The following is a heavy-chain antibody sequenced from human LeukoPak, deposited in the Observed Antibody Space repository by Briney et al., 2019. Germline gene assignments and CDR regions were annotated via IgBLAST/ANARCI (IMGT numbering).Heavy chain of an antibody. CDR2: LFNSGGT. V-gene: IGHV4-59*08. Sequence: SETLSLTCTVSGASISTHHWSWIRQPPGEGLEWIGDLFNSGGTKYYASLQSRVTISIDTSKKQVSLKVTSVTAADTAVYYCARRLPASGMRDVWGQGTTVTVTS. CDR1: GASISTHH. J-gene: IGHJ6*02. CDR3: ARRLPASGMRDV. D-gene: IGHD3-10*01.